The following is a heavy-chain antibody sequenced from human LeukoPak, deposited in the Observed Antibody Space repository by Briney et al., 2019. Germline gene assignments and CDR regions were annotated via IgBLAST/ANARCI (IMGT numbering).Heavy chain of an antibody. CDR2: ISGSGTTT. V-gene: IGHV3-23*01. CDR3: AKGVVVVTAMNYFDY. D-gene: IGHD2-21*02. Sequence: GGSLRLSCAASGFTFSTYAMSWVRQAPGKGLGWVSHISGSGTTTNYADSVKGRFTISRDNSKNTLYLQMNTLRAEDTAVYYCAKGVVVVTAMNYFDYWGQGTLVTVSS. J-gene: IGHJ4*02. CDR1: GFTFSTYA.